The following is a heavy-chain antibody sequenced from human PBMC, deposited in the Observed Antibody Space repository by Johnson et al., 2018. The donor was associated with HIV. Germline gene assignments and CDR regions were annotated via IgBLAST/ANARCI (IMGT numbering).Heavy chain of an antibody. V-gene: IGHV3-20*04. CDR2: INWNGGRT. CDR1: GFIFDDYD. CDR3: AREHSDGSSGQGGGLEV. D-gene: IGHD3-22*01. J-gene: IGHJ3*01. Sequence: VQLVESGGGVVRPGGSLRLSCAGSGFIFDDYDMTWVRQAPGKGLEWVSGINWNGGRTGYADSVKGRFTISRENVNSSLYLQMNSLRAEDTALYYCAREHSDGSSGQGGGLEVWGQGTMVTVSS.